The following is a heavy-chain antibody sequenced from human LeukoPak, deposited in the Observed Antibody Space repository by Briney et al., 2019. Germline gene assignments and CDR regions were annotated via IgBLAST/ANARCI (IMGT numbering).Heavy chain of an antibody. CDR3: ARTGWPAAYYFDY. J-gene: IGHJ4*02. Sequence: GGSLRLSCAASGFTFSSYSMNWVRQAPGKGLEWVSSISSSSSDIYYADSVKGRFTISRDNAKNSLYLQMNSLRAEDTAVYYCARTGWPAAYYFDYWGQGTLVTVSS. CDR1: GFTFSSYS. V-gene: IGHV3-21*01. CDR2: ISSSSSDI. D-gene: IGHD6-19*01.